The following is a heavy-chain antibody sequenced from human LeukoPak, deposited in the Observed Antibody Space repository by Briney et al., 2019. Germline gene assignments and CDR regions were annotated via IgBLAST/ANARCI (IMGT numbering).Heavy chain of an antibody. CDR1: GFTFSSYG. Sequence: SGGSLRLSCAASGFTFSSYGMHWVRQAPGKGLEWVAFIRYDGSNKYYADSVKGRFTISRDNSKNTLYLQMNSLRAEDTAVYYCARDFGDYDYVWGSYRPLYYFDYWGQGTLVTVSS. V-gene: IGHV3-30*02. D-gene: IGHD3-16*02. CDR3: ARDFGDYDYVWGSYRPLYYFDY. J-gene: IGHJ4*01. CDR2: IRYDGSNK.